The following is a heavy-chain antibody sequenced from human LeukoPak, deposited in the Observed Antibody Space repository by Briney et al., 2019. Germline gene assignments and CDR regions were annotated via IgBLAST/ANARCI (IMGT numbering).Heavy chain of an antibody. CDR2: IYASGTT. CDR3: ARGLAAAYDYNWFDP. Sequence: KASETLSLTCTVSGGSISSYYWSWIRQSAGKGLEWIGRIYASGTTRYNPSLNSRVTMSVDTSKNQFSLKLNSVTAADTAVYFCARGLAAAYDYNWFDPWGQGTLVTVFS. CDR1: GGSISSYY. J-gene: IGHJ5*02. V-gene: IGHV4-4*07. D-gene: IGHD5-12*01.